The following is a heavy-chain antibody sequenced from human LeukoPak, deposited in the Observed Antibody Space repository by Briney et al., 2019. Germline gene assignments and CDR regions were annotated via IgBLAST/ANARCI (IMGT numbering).Heavy chain of an antibody. J-gene: IGHJ4*02. Sequence: GRSLRLSCAASGFTFDDYAMHWVRQAPGKGLEWVSGISWNSGSIGYADSVKGRFTISRDNAKNTLYLQMNSLRAEDTAVYYCARDPVRRDSSSWVDYWGQGTLVTVSS. V-gene: IGHV3-9*01. CDR1: GFTFDDYA. D-gene: IGHD6-13*01. CDR3: ARDPVRRDSSSWVDY. CDR2: ISWNSGSI.